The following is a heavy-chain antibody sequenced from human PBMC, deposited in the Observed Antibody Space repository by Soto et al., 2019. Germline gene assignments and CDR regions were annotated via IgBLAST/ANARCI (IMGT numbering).Heavy chain of an antibody. Sequence: GESLKISCKGSGYSFTSYWIGWVRQMPGKGLEWMGIIYPGDSDTRYSPSFQGQVTISAGKSISTAYLQWSSLKASDTAMYYCARFTYDSSGYYLAFIDYWGQGTLVTVSS. V-gene: IGHV5-51*01. CDR2: IYPGDSDT. D-gene: IGHD3-22*01. CDR3: ARFTYDSSGYYLAFIDY. CDR1: GYSFTSYW. J-gene: IGHJ4*02.